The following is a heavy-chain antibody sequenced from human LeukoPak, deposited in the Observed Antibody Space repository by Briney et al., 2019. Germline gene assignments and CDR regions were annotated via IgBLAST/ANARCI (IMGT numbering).Heavy chain of an antibody. D-gene: IGHD5-18*01. CDR1: GFTFDDYA. CDR3: ARGDIQLGLYYYYMDV. V-gene: IGHV3-9*01. CDR2: ISWNSGSI. J-gene: IGHJ6*03. Sequence: PGGSLRLSCAASGFTFDDYAMHWVRQAPGKGLEWVSGISWNSGSIGYADSVKGRFTISRDNAKNSLYLQMNSLRAEDTAVYYCARGDIQLGLYYYYMDVWGKGTTVTISS.